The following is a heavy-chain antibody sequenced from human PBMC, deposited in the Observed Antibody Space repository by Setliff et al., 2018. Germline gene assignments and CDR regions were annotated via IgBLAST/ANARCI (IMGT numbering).Heavy chain of an antibody. CDR2: IGASGDRT. Sequence: GGSLRLSCVASTFTFSKYAITWARQAPGKGLEWVSSIGASGDRTYYADSVKGRFIISRDNSRNSVYLQMSSLRVEDSAVYYRATGAWGDLWGQGTLVTVSS. CDR3: ATGAWGDL. J-gene: IGHJ4*01. CDR1: TFTFSKYA. V-gene: IGHV3-23*01. D-gene: IGHD2-21*02.